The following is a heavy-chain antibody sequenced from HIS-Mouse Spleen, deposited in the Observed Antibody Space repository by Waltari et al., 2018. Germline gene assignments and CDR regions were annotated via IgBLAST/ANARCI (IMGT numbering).Heavy chain of an antibody. CDR3: ARGSSSSKAFDI. Sequence: QVQLQESGPGLVKPSETLSLTCTVSGYSISSGYYWGWIRQPPGKGLEWIGSIYHSGGTYYHPSLQSRVTISVDTSKNQFSLKLSSVTAADTAVYYCARGSSSSKAFDIWGQGTMVTVSS. V-gene: IGHV4-38-2*02. CDR1: GYSISSGYY. CDR2: IYHSGGT. D-gene: IGHD6-6*01. J-gene: IGHJ3*02.